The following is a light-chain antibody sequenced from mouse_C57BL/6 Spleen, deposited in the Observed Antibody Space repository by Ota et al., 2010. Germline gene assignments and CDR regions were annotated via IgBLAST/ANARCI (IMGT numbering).Light chain of an antibody. J-gene: IGKJ1*01. CDR3: QQANTPPRT. V-gene: IGKV8-19*01. Sequence: MTQSPSPLRRMSVGQKVHYELQVPVRAFKLVAIKEHLTWYQQKPGQPPKLLIYWASTRESGVPDRFTGSGSGTDYSLTISDLEQEDIATYFCQQANTPPRTFGGGTKLEIK. CDR2: WAS. CDR1: RAFKLVAIKEH.